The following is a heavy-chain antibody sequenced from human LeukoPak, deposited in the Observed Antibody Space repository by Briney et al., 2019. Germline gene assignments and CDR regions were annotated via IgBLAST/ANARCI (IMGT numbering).Heavy chain of an antibody. D-gene: IGHD5-18*01. CDR3: AKVDTAMAERLDY. V-gene: IGHV3-23*01. J-gene: IGHJ4*02. CDR2: ISGSGGST. Sequence: GGSLSLSCAASGFTLSSYAMSWVRLAPGKGLEWVSAISGSGGSTYYADSVKGRFTISRDNSKNTLYLQMNSLRAEDTAVYYCAKVDTAMAERLDYWGQGTLVTVSS. CDR1: GFTLSSYA.